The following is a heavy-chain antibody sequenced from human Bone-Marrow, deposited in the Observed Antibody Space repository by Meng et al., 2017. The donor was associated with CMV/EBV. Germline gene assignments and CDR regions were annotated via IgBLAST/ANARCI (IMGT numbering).Heavy chain of an antibody. CDR2: LYNSGST. V-gene: IGHV4-4*07. Sequence: QVPLRASGTRLVKPSDTLSLTCTVSGDSINIYFLSWIRQPAGKGLEGIGRLYNSGSTNYNPSLNSRVTMSIDTSNKQFSLRLSSVTAADTAVYYCATRRAHSDGRGSWYYQFDHWGQGTLVTVSS. CDR3: ATRRAHSDGRGSWYYQFDH. D-gene: IGHD3-22*01. CDR1: GDSINIYF. J-gene: IGHJ4*02.